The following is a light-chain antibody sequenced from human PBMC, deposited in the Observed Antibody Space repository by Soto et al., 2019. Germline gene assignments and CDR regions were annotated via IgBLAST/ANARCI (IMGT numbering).Light chain of an antibody. V-gene: IGKV1-39*01. J-gene: IGKJ2*01. CDR2: AAS. CDR3: QQSFVSPYT. Sequence: DIQMTQSPSSLSASVTDRVTITCRASQTVNSYLNWYQQKPGKAPKLLISAASTLQGGVPSRFIASGSGTDFSLTISSLRVEDFGTYYCQQSFVSPYTFGQGTKVEI. CDR1: QTVNSY.